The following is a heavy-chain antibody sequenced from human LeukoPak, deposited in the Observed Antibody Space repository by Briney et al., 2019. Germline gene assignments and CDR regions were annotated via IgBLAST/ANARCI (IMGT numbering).Heavy chain of an antibody. D-gene: IGHD6-19*01. J-gene: IGHJ4*02. CDR2: ISYDGSIQ. CDR3: AKQRERRRGSAWANIDY. Sequence: PGGSLRLSCAGSGFTFSSYAMHWVRQAPGKGLEWVAVISYDGSIQYYTDSLKGRFTISRDNSKNTLYIQMNSLIAEDTAVYYCAKQRERRRGSAWANIDYWGQGTLVTVSS. CDR1: GFTFSSYA. V-gene: IGHV3-30*18.